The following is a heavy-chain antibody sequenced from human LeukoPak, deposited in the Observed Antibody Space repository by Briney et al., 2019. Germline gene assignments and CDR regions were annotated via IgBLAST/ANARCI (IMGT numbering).Heavy chain of an antibody. CDR3: AKRIVGLSAFDI. Sequence: NPSETLSLTCAVSGGSISNSNWWSWVRQPPGKGLEWIGEIYHSGSTNYNPSLKSRVTISVDTSKNQFSLKLSSVTAADTAVYYCAKRIVGLSAFDIWGQGTMVTVSS. V-gene: IGHV4-4*02. CDR2: IYHSGST. CDR1: GGSISNSNW. J-gene: IGHJ3*02. D-gene: IGHD1-26*01.